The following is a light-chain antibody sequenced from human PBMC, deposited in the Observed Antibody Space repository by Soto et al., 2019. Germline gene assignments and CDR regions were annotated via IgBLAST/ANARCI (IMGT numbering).Light chain of an antibody. Sequence: QSVLTQPPSVSGAPGQRITISYTGSPSNIGAGFDVHWYQQFPGTAPKLLIYGTTSRPSGVPDRFSGSQSGTSASLAITGLQAGDEADYYCQSYDTSLSGAWVFGGGTKLTVL. CDR3: QSYDTSLSGAWV. V-gene: IGLV1-40*01. CDR1: PSNIGAGFD. CDR2: GTT. J-gene: IGLJ3*02.